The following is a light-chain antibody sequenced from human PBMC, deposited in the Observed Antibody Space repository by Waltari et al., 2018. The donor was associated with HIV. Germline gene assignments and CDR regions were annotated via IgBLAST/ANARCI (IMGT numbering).Light chain of an antibody. V-gene: IGLV2-11*01. Sequence: QSALTQPRSVSGSPGQSVTISCTGTSSVVGDDNSVSWYQQHPGKAPKLMIYDVSKWPARIPDRFAGSKSGNTASLTISGLQAGDEADYSCCSHAGTYTYVFGTGTKVTVL. J-gene: IGLJ1*01. CDR2: DVS. CDR3: CSHAGTYTYV. CDR1: SSVVGDDNS.